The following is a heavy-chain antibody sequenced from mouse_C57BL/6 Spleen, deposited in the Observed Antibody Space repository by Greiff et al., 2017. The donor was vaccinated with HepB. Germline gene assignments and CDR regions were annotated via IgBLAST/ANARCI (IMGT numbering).Heavy chain of an antibody. CDR1: GYTFTSYW. CDR2: IHPNRGST. J-gene: IGHJ4*01. Sequence: QVQLQQSGAELVKPGASVKLSCKASGYTFTSYWMPWVKQRPGQGLEWIGMIHPNRGSTNYNEKFKSKSTLTVDKSSSTAYMQLSSLTSEDSAVYYCARLSYAMDYWGQGTSVTVSS. CDR3: ARLSYAMDY. V-gene: IGHV1-64*01.